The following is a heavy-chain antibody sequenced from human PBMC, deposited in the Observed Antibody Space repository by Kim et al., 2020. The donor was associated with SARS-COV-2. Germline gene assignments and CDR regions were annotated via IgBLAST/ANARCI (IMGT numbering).Heavy chain of an antibody. CDR1: GFTFSSYL. CDR2: ISGSGDIT. V-gene: IGHV3-23*01. CDR3: AKQISGYSLPYPFNT. Sequence: GGSLRLSCAASGFTFSSYLINWVRQAPGKGLEWVSGISGSGDITYYADSVKGRFTISRDNSKNTLYLQMNSLRAEDTALYYCAKQISGYSLPYPFNTWGQGTLVTVSS. J-gene: IGHJ3*02. D-gene: IGHD5-12*01.